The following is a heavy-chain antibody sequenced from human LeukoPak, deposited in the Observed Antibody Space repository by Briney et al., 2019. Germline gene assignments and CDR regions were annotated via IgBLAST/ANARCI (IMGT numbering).Heavy chain of an antibody. D-gene: IGHD2-15*01. J-gene: IGHJ4*02. V-gene: IGHV3-23*01. CDR2: ISGSGGST. CDR3: AKVSGSGGTKYQPFDY. Sequence: GGSLRLSCAASGFTFSSYAMSWVGQAPGKGLEWGSAISGSGGSTHYADSVKGRFTISRDNSKNTLYLQMNSLRAEDTAVYYCAKVSGSGGTKYQPFDYWGQGTLVTVSS. CDR1: GFTFSSYA.